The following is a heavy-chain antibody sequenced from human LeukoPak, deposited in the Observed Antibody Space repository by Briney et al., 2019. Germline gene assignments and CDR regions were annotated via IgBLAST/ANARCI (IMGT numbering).Heavy chain of an antibody. CDR3: ARAPAGSAEYFQH. D-gene: IGHD2-2*01. V-gene: IGHV4-4*02. Sequence: PSETLPLTCAVSGGSISSSNWWSWVRPPPGKGLEWIGEIYHSGSTNYNPSLKSRVSISVDKSKNQLSLKLTSVTAADTAVYYCARAPAGSAEYFQHWGQGTLVTVSS. J-gene: IGHJ1*01. CDR1: GGSISSSNW. CDR2: IYHSGST.